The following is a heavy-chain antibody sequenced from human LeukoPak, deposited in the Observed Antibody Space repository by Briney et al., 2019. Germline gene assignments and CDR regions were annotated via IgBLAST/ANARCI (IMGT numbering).Heavy chain of an antibody. CDR3: AKDFFYSYDSSGPIDY. CDR1: GFTFSSYG. J-gene: IGHJ4*02. V-gene: IGHV3-30*02. CDR2: IRYDGSNK. Sequence: GGSLRLSCAASGFTFSSYGMHWVRQAPGKGLEWVAFIRYDGSNKYYADSVKGRFTIFRDNSKNTLYLQMNSLRAEDTAVYYCAKDFFYSYDSSGPIDYWGQGTLVTVSS. D-gene: IGHD3-22*01.